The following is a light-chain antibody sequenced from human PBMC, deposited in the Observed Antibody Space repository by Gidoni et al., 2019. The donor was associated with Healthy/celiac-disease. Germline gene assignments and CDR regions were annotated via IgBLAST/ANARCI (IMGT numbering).Light chain of an antibody. CDR2: GAS. CDR3: QQYNNWPPLT. V-gene: IGKV3-15*01. CDR1: QSVSSN. J-gene: IGKJ4*01. Sequence: EIVMTQYPATLSVSPGERATLSCRASQSVSSNLAWYQQKPGQAPRLLLYGASTRATGIPARFSGSGSGTEFTLTISSRQSEDFAVYYCQQYNNWPPLTFGGGTKVEIK.